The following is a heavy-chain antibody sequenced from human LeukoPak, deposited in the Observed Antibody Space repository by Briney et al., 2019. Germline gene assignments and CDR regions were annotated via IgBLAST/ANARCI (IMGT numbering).Heavy chain of an antibody. CDR1: GGTFSSYT. Sequence: ASVKVSCKASGGTFSSYTFSWVRQAPGQGLEWMGWISAYNGNTNYAQKLQGRVTMTTDTSTSTAYMELRSLRSDDTAVYYCATVWFGELTDNWFDPWGQGTLVTVSS. CDR3: ATVWFGELTDNWFDP. D-gene: IGHD3-10*01. V-gene: IGHV1-18*01. CDR2: ISAYNGNT. J-gene: IGHJ5*02.